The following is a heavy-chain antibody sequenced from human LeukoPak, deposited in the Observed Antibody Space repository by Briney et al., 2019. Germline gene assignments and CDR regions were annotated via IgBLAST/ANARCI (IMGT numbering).Heavy chain of an antibody. CDR3: ARVPLAAENYYFDY. Sequence: PGGSLRLSCAASGFTFSSYSMNWVRQAPGKGLEWVSSISSSSSYIYYADSVKGRFTISRDNAKNSLYLQMNSLRAEDTAVYYCARVPLAAENYYFDYWGQGTLVTVSS. D-gene: IGHD6-13*01. CDR1: GFTFSSYS. CDR2: ISSSSSYI. J-gene: IGHJ4*02. V-gene: IGHV3-21*01.